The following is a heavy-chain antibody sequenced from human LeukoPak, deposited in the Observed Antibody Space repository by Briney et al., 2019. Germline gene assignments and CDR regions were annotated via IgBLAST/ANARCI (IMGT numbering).Heavy chain of an antibody. J-gene: IGHJ4*02. V-gene: IGHV3-9*01. CDR1: GFTFSNAW. CDR2: ISWNSGSK. D-gene: IGHD2-21*02. CDR3: AKGVCGGDCYTIDY. Sequence: PGGSLRLSCAASGFTFSNAWMSWVRQAPGKGLEWVSGISWNSGSKGYADSVKGRFTISRDNAKNSLYLQMNSLRAEDTALYYCAKGVCGGDCYTIDYWGQGTLVTVSS.